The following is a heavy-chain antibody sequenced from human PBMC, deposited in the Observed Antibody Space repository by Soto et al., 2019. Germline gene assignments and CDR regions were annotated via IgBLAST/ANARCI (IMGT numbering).Heavy chain of an antibody. CDR2: ISYDGSNK. CDR3: ARDRGDSSSSGSGDYYGMDV. J-gene: IGHJ6*02. CDR1: GFTFSSYA. Sequence: QVQLVESGGGVVQPGRSLRLSCAASGFTFSSYAMHWVRQAPGKGLEWVAVISYDGSNKYYADSVKGRFTISRDNSKNTLYLQMNSLRAEDTAVYYCARDRGDSSSSGSGDYYGMDVWGQGTTVTVSS. V-gene: IGHV3-30-3*01. D-gene: IGHD6-6*01.